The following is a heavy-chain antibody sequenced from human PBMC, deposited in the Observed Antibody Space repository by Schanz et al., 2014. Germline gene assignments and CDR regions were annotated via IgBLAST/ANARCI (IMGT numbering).Heavy chain of an antibody. Sequence: QVHLVESGGGVVRPGGSLRLSCAASGFTFSSYGMHWVRQAPGKGLEWVAVLWNDGSDKYYADSVKGRFTISRDNSKNTLYLQMNSLRTEDTAVYFCAKSYDTSGYSGFDYWGQGTLVTVSS. J-gene: IGHJ4*02. CDR1: GFTFSSYG. CDR2: LWNDGSDK. D-gene: IGHD3-22*01. V-gene: IGHV3-30*02. CDR3: AKSYDTSGYSGFDY.